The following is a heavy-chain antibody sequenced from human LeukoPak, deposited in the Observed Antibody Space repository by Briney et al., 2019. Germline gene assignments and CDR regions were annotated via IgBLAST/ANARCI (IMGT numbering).Heavy chain of an antibody. V-gene: IGHV4-38-2*02. Sequence: SETLSLTCTVSGYSISSGYYWGWIRQPPGKGLEWIGSIYHSGSTYYNPSLKSRVTISVDTSKNQFSLKLSSVTAADTAVYYCARPGLGSGWYSGFDYWGQGTLVTVSS. J-gene: IGHJ4*02. D-gene: IGHD6-19*01. CDR3: ARPGLGSGWYSGFDY. CDR2: IYHSGST. CDR1: GYSISSGYY.